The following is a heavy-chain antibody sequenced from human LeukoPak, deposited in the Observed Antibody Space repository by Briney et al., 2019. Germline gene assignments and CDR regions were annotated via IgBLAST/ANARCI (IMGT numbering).Heavy chain of an antibody. V-gene: IGHV4-34*07. J-gene: IGHJ4*02. CDR2: IHPSGST. CDR3: PEGSAPYKSGNI. Sequence: PSETLPPTCASWDSAFTNYYGCCFRQPPGKGLEWIGEIHPSGSTNYNPSLQSRFSMSLDTSKNQFSLKLSSVTDGNTVFYFGPEGSAPYKSGNIWSQGTLVTVSS. CDR1: DSAFTNYY. D-gene: IGHD1/OR15-1a*01.